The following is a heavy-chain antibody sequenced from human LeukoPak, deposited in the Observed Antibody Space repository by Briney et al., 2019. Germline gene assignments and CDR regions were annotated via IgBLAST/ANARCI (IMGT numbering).Heavy chain of an antibody. Sequence: GGSLRLSCAASGFTFSSYGMHWVRQAPGKGLEGVAFIRHDGSNKYYADSVKGRLTISRDNSKNTLYLQMNSLRAEDTAVYSCAKDLRFGESRFDYWGQGTLVTVSS. CDR2: IRHDGSNK. J-gene: IGHJ4*02. D-gene: IGHD3-10*01. CDR3: AKDLRFGESRFDY. V-gene: IGHV3-30*02. CDR1: GFTFSSYG.